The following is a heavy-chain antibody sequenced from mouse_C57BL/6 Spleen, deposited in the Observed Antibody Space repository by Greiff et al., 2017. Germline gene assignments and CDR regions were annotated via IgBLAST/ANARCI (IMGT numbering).Heavy chain of an antibody. Sequence: VNVVESGAELVKPGASVKLSCKASGYTFTEYTIHWVKQRSGQGLEWIGWFYPGSGSIKYNEKFKDKATVTADKSSSTVYMELSRLTSEDSAVYFCARHEVDGYSRYFDVWGTGTTVTVSS. D-gene: IGHD2-3*01. CDR2: FYPGSGSI. CDR1: GYTFTEYT. J-gene: IGHJ1*03. CDR3: ARHEVDGYSRYFDV. V-gene: IGHV1-62-2*01.